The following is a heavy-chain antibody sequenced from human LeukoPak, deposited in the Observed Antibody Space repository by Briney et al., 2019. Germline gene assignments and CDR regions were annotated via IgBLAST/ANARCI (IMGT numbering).Heavy chain of an antibody. Sequence: GGSLRLSCAESGFTVSSYGRHWVRQAPGKGLEGVAVIWYDGSNKYYADSVKGRMTISTDSAKNTLNLQMNSWRAEDTAVDYCTSSGYDNSGSFDYWGQGTVVTVSS. CDR1: GFTVSSYG. D-gene: IGHD3-22*01. J-gene: IGHJ4*02. CDR2: IWYDGSNK. CDR3: TSSGYDNSGSFDY. V-gene: IGHV3-33*01.